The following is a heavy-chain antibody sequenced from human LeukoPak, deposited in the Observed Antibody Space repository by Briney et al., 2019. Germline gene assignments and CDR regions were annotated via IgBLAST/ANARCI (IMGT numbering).Heavy chain of an antibody. CDR1: GGSISSYY. CDR3: ARVYNPDFYYHMDV. CDR2: IYYSGST. V-gene: IGHV4-59*12. J-gene: IGHJ6*03. D-gene: IGHD1-14*01. Sequence: SETLSLTCIVSGGSISSYYWSWIRQPPGKGLEWIGYIYYSGSTNYNPSLKSRVTVSLDTSKYQFSLKLTSVSAADTAIYYCARVYNPDFYYHMDVWGKGTTVTVSS.